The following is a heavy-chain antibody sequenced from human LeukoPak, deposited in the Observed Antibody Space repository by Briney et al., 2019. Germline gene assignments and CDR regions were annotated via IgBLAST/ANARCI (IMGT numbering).Heavy chain of an antibody. CDR3: TRTSFCGGDCLYYFDY. Sequence: SETLSLTCAVSGGSISSSNWWSWVRQPPGKGLEWIGEIYHSGSTNYNPSLKSRVTISVDKSKNQFSLKLSSVTAADTAVYYCTRTSFCGGDCLYYFDYWGQGTLVTVSS. V-gene: IGHV4-4*02. J-gene: IGHJ4*02. CDR2: IYHSGST. D-gene: IGHD2-21*02. CDR1: GGSISSSNW.